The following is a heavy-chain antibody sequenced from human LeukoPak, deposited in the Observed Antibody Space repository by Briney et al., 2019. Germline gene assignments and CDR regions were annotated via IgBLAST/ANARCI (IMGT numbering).Heavy chain of an antibody. D-gene: IGHD2-2*01. J-gene: IGHJ6*03. Sequence: ASVKVSCKASGYTFTSYYMHWVRQAPGQGLEWMGIINPSGGSTSYAQKFQGRVTMTRDTSTSTVYMELSSLRPEDTAVYYCARDPGYCSSTSCSYYYYYYMDVWGKGTTVTVSS. V-gene: IGHV1-46*01. CDR1: GYTFTSYY. CDR2: INPSGGST. CDR3: ARDPGYCSSTSCSYYYYYYMDV.